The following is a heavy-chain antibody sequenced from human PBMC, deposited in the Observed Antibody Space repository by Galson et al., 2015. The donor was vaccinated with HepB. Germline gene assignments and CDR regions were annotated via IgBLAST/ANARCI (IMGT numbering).Heavy chain of an antibody. V-gene: IGHV3-23*01. D-gene: IGHD7-27*01. J-gene: IGHJ6*02. Sequence: SLRLSCAASGFTFSSYAMSWVRQAPGKGLEWVSGISDNGGSTYYADSVNGRLIISRGNSKNTLYLQMNSLRAEDTAEYYCAKDGPRPPWGYYYGMDVWGQGTTVTVSS. CDR2: ISDNGGST. CDR3: AKDGPRPPWGYYYGMDV. CDR1: GFTFSSYA.